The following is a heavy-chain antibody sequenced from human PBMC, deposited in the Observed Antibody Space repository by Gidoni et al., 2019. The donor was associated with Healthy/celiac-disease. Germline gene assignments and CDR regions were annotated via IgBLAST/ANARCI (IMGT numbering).Heavy chain of an antibody. D-gene: IGHD2-21*02. V-gene: IGHV1-46*01. J-gene: IGHJ6*02. Sequence: QVQLVQSGAEVKQPGASVQVSCKASGYTFTSYYMHWVRQAPGQGLEWMGIINPSGGSTSYAQKFQGRVTMTRDTSTSTVYMELSSLRSEDTAVYYCARDRVRVSDCGGDCYSGGMDVWGQGTTVTVSS. CDR3: ARDRVRVSDCGGDCYSGGMDV. CDR1: GYTFTSYY. CDR2: INPSGGST.